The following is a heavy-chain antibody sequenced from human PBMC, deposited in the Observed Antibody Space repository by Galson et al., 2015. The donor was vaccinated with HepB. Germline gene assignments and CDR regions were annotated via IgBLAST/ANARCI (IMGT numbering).Heavy chain of an antibody. CDR1: GGTFNNYA. CDR2: VIPLFGSA. CDR3: ARVSRAIFRLYDAFEI. D-gene: IGHD2/OR15-2a*01. J-gene: IGHJ3*02. V-gene: IGHV1-69*13. Sequence: SVKVSCKASGGTFNNYAINWVRQAPGYGLEWMGGVIPLFGSANYAQKFQGRVTITADEATSTAFMELSGLRSDDTAVYYCARVSRAIFRLYDAFEIWGQGTLVTVSS.